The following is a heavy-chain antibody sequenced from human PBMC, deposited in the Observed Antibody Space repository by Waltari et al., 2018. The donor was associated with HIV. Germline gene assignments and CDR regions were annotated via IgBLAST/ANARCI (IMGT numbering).Heavy chain of an antibody. Sequence: QVQLPPWGAGLLKPSETLSLTCAVYGGSFSGYYVCWLRQPPGKGLEWIGEINHSGSTNYNPSLKSRVTISVDTSKNQFSLKLSSVTAADTAVYYCARGSGIAVAGTGAFDIWGQGTMVTVSS. D-gene: IGHD6-19*01. CDR2: INHSGST. CDR1: GGSFSGYY. V-gene: IGHV4-34*01. J-gene: IGHJ3*02. CDR3: ARGSGIAVAGTGAFDI.